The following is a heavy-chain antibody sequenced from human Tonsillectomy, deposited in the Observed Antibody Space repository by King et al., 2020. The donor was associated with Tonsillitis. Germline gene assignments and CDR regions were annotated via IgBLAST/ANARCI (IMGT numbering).Heavy chain of an antibody. V-gene: IGHV3-23*04. CDR1: GFTFSSYA. Sequence: VQLVESGGGLVQPGGSLRLSCAASGFTFSSYAMIWVRQAPGKGLEWVSAIIGSGGSTYYADSVKGRFTLSRDNSKNTLYLQMNSLRAEDTAVYYCAKWAYYDVWSGYYGGWVDPWGQGTLVTVSS. J-gene: IGHJ5*02. CDR2: IIGSGGST. D-gene: IGHD3-3*01. CDR3: AKWAYYDVWSGYYGGWVDP.